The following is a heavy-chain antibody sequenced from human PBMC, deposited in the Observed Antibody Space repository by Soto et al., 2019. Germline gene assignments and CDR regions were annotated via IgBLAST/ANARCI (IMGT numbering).Heavy chain of an antibody. Sequence: SEPLSLTCTVSGGSISGYYWSWIRHPPGKGLEWIGYMYNTGSTVYNPSFKSRVTISVDTSKNQFSLKLNSVTAADTAVYYCARDLWGYCGTDCYPLDVWGQGTTVTVS. D-gene: IGHD2-21*02. CDR3: ARDLWGYCGTDCYPLDV. CDR2: MYNTGST. CDR1: GGSISGYY. V-gene: IGHV4-59*01. J-gene: IGHJ6*02.